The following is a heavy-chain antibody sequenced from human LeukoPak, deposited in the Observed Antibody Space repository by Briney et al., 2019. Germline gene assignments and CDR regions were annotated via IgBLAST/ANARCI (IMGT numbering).Heavy chain of an antibody. CDR1: GFTFSSYS. J-gene: IGHJ4*02. Sequence: GGSLRLSCAASGFTFSSYSMNWVRQAPGKGLEWVSSISSSSSYIYYADSVKGRFTISRDNAKNSLYLQMNSLRAEDTAVYYCARGYYDILTGYYPPDYWGQGTLVTVSS. CDR2: ISSSSSYI. V-gene: IGHV3-21*01. CDR3: ARGYYDILTGYYPPDY. D-gene: IGHD3-9*01.